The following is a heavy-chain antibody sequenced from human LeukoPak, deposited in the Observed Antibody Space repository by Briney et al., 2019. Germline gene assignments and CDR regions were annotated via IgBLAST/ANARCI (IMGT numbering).Heavy chain of an antibody. CDR3: ARVYYYDSHTRWFDP. CDR2: IYYSGST. J-gene: IGHJ5*02. D-gene: IGHD3-10*01. Sequence: PSETLSLTCTVSGGSISSYYWSWIRQPPGKGLEWIGYIYYSGSTNYNPSLKSRVTISVDTSKNQFSLKLSSVTAADTAVNYCARVYYYDSHTRWFDPWGQGTLVTVSS. CDR1: GGSISSYY. V-gene: IGHV4-59*01.